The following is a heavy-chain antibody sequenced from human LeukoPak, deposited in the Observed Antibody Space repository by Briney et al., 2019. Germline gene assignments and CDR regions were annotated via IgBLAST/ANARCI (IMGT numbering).Heavy chain of an antibody. Sequence: ASVKVSCKASGYTFTSYAMHWVRQAPGQRLEWMGWINAGNGNTKYSQKFQGRVTITRDTSASTAYMELSSLRSEDTAVYYCARATMVRGKGDWFDPWGQGTLVTVSS. J-gene: IGHJ5*02. D-gene: IGHD3-10*01. V-gene: IGHV1-3*01. CDR3: ARATMVRGKGDWFDP. CDR2: INAGNGNT. CDR1: GYTFTSYA.